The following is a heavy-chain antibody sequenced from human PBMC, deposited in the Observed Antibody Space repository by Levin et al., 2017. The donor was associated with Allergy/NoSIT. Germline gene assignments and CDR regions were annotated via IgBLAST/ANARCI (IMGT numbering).Heavy chain of an antibody. Sequence: SCAASGFTFDDYAMHWVRQAPGKGLEWVSGISWNSGSIGYADSVKGRFTISRDNAKNSLYLQMNSLRAEDTALYYCAKGGKQAPKGGGCSGGSGDSLDYWGQGTLVTVSS. J-gene: IGHJ4*02. CDR2: ISWNSGSI. D-gene: IGHD2-15*01. CDR1: GFTFDDYA. V-gene: IGHV3-9*01. CDR3: AKGGKQAPKGGGCSGGSGDSLDY.